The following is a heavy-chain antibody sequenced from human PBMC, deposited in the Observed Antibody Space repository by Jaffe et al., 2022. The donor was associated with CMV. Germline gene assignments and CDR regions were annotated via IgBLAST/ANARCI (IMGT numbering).Heavy chain of an antibody. CDR3: ARDIYTGTTGGWFDP. V-gene: IGHV3-33*08. Sequence: QVQLVESGGGVVQPGRSLRLSCAASGFTFSSYGMHWVRQAPGKGLEWVAVIWYDGSNKYYADSVKGRFTISRDNSKNTLYLQMNSLRAEDTAVYYCARDIYTGTTGGWFDPWGQGTLVTVSS. CDR2: IWYDGSNK. CDR1: GFTFSSYG. D-gene: IGHD1-7*01. J-gene: IGHJ5*02.